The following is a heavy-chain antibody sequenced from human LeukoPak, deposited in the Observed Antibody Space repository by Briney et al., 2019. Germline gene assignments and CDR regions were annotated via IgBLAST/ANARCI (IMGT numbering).Heavy chain of an antibody. CDR2: ISGSGGST. V-gene: IGHV3-23*01. D-gene: IGHD2-15*01. CDR3: AKASSGYLDY. Sequence: GGSLRLSCAASGFTFSSYSMNWVRQAPGKGLEWVSAISGSGGSTYYADSVKGRFTISRDNSKNTLYLQMNSLRAEDTAVYYCAKASSGYLDYWGQGTLVTVSS. CDR1: GFTFSSYS. J-gene: IGHJ4*02.